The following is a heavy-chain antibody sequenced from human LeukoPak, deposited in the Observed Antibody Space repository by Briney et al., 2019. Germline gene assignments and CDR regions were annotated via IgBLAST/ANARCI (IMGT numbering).Heavy chain of an antibody. Sequence: ASVKVSCKASGYTFTGYYMHWVRQAPGQGLEWMGRINPNSGGTNYAQKFQGRVTMTRDTSISTAYMELSRLRSDDTAVYYCARDHVPGRITMDRGVTPFDYWGQGTLVTVSS. CDR3: ARDHVPGRITMDRGVTPFDY. V-gene: IGHV1-2*06. CDR2: INPNSGGT. J-gene: IGHJ4*02. D-gene: IGHD3-10*01. CDR1: GYTFTGYY.